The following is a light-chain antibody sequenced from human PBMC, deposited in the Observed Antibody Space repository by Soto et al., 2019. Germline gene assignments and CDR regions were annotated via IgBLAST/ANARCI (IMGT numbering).Light chain of an antibody. Sequence: DVQLTQSPSTLSASVGDRVTITCRASQSINNLLAWYQQKPGKAHKLLIYAACRLQSGVRSRFSGSGSGTDFILTIRSLQPEDFATYYCKQANSFPIAFGQGTRL. V-gene: IGKV1-12*01. J-gene: IGKJ5*01. CDR3: KQANSFPIA. CDR1: QSINNL. CDR2: AAC.